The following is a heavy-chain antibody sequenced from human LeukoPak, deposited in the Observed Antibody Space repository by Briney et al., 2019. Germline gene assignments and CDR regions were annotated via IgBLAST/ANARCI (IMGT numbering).Heavy chain of an antibody. CDR1: GGSISSYY. Sequence: YPSETLSLTCTVSGGSISSYYWSRIRQPPGKGLEWIGYIYYSGSTNYNPSLKSRVTISVDTSKNQFSLKLSSVTAADTAVYYCARHGFGIYSYGSNWFDPWGQGTLVTVSS. CDR2: IYYSGST. J-gene: IGHJ5*02. CDR3: ARHGFGIYSYGSNWFDP. V-gene: IGHV4-59*08. D-gene: IGHD5-18*01.